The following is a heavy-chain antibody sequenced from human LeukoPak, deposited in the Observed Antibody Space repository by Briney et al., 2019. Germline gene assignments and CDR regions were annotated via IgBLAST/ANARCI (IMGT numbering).Heavy chain of an antibody. D-gene: IGHD6-13*01. V-gene: IGHV1-2*02. J-gene: IGHJ5*02. Sequence: ASVKVSCKASGYTFTGYYMHWVRQAPGQGLEWMGWINPNSGGTNYAQKFQGRVTMTRDTSISTAYMELSRLRSDDTAVYYCARPRGDSSSWYGDNWFGPWGQGTLVTVSS. CDR1: GYTFTGYY. CDR3: ARPRGDSSSWYGDNWFGP. CDR2: INPNSGGT.